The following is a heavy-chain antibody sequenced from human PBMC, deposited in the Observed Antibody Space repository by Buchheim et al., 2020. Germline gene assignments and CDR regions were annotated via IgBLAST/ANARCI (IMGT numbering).Heavy chain of an antibody. D-gene: IGHD6-13*01. V-gene: IGHV3-21*01. CDR2: ISSSSSYI. J-gene: IGHJ6*02. Sequence: EVQLVESGGGLVKPGGSLRLSCAASGFTFSSYSMNWVRQAPGKGLEWVSSISSSSSYIYYADSVKGRLTISRDNSKNTLYLQMNSLRAEDTAVYYCARDQQLSYYYYYGMDVWGQGTT. CDR1: GFTFSSYS. CDR3: ARDQQLSYYYYYGMDV.